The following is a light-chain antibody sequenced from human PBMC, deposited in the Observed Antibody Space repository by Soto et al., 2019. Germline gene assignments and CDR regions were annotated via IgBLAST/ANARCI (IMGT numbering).Light chain of an antibody. J-gene: IGKJ1*01. Sequence: DIQMTQSPSTLSASVGARVTITCRASQTIGSWLAWYQQKPGKAPELLIYDASTLEGGVPSRFSGSGSGTEFSLTITSLHPDDFATFYCQQYSSFPRTFGQGTKVEIK. CDR2: DAS. CDR1: QTIGSW. CDR3: QQYSSFPRT. V-gene: IGKV1-5*01.